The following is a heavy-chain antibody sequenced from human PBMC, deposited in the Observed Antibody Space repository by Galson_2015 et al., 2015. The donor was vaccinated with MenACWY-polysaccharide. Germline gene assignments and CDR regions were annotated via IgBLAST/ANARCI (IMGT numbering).Heavy chain of an antibody. CDR1: GFTFSSNA. CDR3: ARDPLDSSGYTRGSVFDL. V-gene: IGHV3-7*01. Sequence: SLRLSCAPSGFTFSSNAMSWVRQAPGKGLEWVAIIKQDGSEKYYVDSVKGRFSISRDNAKNSLYLQMNSLRSEDTAVYYCARDPLDSSGYTRGSVFDLWGRGTLVTVSS. J-gene: IGHJ2*01. D-gene: IGHD3-22*01. CDR2: IKQDGSEK.